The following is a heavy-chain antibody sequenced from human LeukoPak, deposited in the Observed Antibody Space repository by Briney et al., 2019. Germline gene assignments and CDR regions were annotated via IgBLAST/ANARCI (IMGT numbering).Heavy chain of an antibody. J-gene: IGHJ3*01. D-gene: IGHD4-17*01. CDR3: ARERNYGDYGNAFDV. Sequence: GASVMVSCKASGYTFTDYYIHWMRQAPGQGLEWMGWINPKRGVTTYAQKFQGRVTMTRDTSITTAYMELTRLRSDDTTIYYCARERNYGDYGNAFDVWGQGTKVTVSS. CDR2: INPKRGVT. CDR1: GYTFTDYY. V-gene: IGHV1-2*02.